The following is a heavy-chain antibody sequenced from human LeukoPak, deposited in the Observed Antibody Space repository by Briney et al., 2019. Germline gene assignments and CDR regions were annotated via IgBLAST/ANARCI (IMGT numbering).Heavy chain of an antibody. D-gene: IGHD2/OR15-2a*01. CDR1: GGSFSGYY. CDR3: AVLFPAEYAFDI. V-gene: IGHV4-34*01. CDR2: INHSGST. Sequence: PSETLSLTCAVYGGSFSGYYWSWIRQPPGKGLEWIGEINHSGSTNYNPSLKSRVTISVDTSKNQFSLKLSSVTAADTAVYYCAVLFPAEYAFDIWGQGTMVTVSS. J-gene: IGHJ3*02.